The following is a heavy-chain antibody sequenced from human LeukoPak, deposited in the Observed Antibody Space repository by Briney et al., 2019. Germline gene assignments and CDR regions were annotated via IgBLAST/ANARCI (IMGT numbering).Heavy chain of an antibody. V-gene: IGHV4-4*07. CDR3: ARDWADILTGFFEQ. Sequence: SETLSLTCTVSGGSISSYWWSWIRQPAGKGLEWIGRIYSSGSSDYNFALESRVTISVDKLKNQFSLKLSSVTAADTAVYYCARDWADILTGFFEQWGQGTLVTVSS. D-gene: IGHD3-9*01. CDR1: GGSISSYW. J-gene: IGHJ4*02. CDR2: IYSSGSS.